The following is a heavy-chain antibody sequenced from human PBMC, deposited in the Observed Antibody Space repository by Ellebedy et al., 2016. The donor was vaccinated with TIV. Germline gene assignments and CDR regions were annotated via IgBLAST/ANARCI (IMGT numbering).Heavy chain of an antibody. CDR3: ARNPPTYNWVDS. CDR1: GGSINNYF. Sequence: SETLSLTCAVSGGSINNYFWTWIRQPPGKGLEWIGYIYYSGSTNYNPSLKGRVTVSGDTSKNQFSLKLSSVTAADTAVYYCARNPPTYNWVDSWGQGTLVTVSS. CDR2: IYYSGST. J-gene: IGHJ5*01. V-gene: IGHV4-59*08.